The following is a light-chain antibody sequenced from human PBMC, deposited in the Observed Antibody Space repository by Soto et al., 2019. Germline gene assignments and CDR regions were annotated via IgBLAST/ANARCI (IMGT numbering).Light chain of an antibody. CDR2: EVS. CDR3: QSYDSGVTGSV. Sequence: QSALTQPASVSGSPGQSITISCTGTSSDVGGYKYVSWYQQHPGKAPKLMIYEVSNRPSGISNRFSGSKSGNTASLTISGLQAEDEAEYYCQSYDSGVTGSVFGTGTKLTVL. CDR1: SSDVGGYKY. V-gene: IGLV2-14*01. J-gene: IGLJ1*01.